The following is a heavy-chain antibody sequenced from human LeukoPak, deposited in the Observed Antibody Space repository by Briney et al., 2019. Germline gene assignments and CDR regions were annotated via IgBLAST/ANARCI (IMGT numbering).Heavy chain of an antibody. J-gene: IGHJ5*02. CDR2: INHSGST. Sequence: NPSETLSLTCAVYGGSFSGYYWSWIRQPPGKGLEWIGEINHSGSTNYNPSLKSRVTISVDTSKNQFSLKLSSVTAADTAVYYCARGLCSGTSCYRRPKNNWFDPWGQGTLVTVSS. V-gene: IGHV4-34*01. CDR3: ARGLCSGTSCYRRPKNNWFDP. D-gene: IGHD2-2*02. CDR1: GGSFSGYY.